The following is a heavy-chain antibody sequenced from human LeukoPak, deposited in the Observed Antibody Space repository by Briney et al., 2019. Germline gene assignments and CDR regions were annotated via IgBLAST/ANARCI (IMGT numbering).Heavy chain of an antibody. CDR3: AREGTTVTTGTSYYYYMDV. CDR2: ISYDGSNK. V-gene: IGHV3-30*04. CDR1: GFIFSSYA. J-gene: IGHJ6*03. D-gene: IGHD4-17*01. Sequence: GGSLRLSCAASGFIFSSYAMHWVRQAPGKGLEWVAVISYDGSNKYYADSVKGRFTISRDNSKNTLYLQMNSLRAEDTAVYYCAREGTTVTTGTSYYYYMDVWGKGTTVTVSS.